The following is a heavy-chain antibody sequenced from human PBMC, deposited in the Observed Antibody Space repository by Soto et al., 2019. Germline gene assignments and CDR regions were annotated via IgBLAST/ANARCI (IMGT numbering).Heavy chain of an antibody. J-gene: IGHJ6*02. D-gene: IGHD3-22*01. CDR3: AGDEKVYDSSGNHLRDGMDV. V-gene: IGHV3-7*03. CDR1: GFTFSSYW. CDR2: IKQDGSEK. Sequence: EVQLVESGGGLVQPGGSLRLSCAASGFTFSSYWMSWVRQAPGKGLEWVANIKQDGSEKYYVDSVKGRFTISRDNAKNPLYLQMKSLRAEDTAVYYCAGDEKVYDSSGNHLRDGMDVWGQGTTVTVSS.